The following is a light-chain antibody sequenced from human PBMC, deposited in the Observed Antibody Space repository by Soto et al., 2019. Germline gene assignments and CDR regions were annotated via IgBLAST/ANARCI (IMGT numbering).Light chain of an antibody. CDR1: QGISNY. J-gene: IGKJ5*01. Sequence: DIQMTQSPSSLSASVGDRVTITCRASQGISNYLAWYQQKVGKAPRLLIYDATTLQSGVPSRFSGSGSGTDFTLTIASLQPEDVATYYCQQLNSYPSITFGQGTRLEI. V-gene: IGKV1-27*01. CDR3: QQLNSYPSIT. CDR2: DAT.